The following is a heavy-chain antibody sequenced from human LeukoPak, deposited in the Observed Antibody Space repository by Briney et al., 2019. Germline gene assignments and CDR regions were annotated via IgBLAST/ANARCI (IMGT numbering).Heavy chain of an antibody. CDR2: ISGSGGTT. D-gene: IGHD5-18*01. CDR3: AKDQGIQLWLKYFQH. CDR1: GFTFNNYA. Sequence: GGSLRLSCAASGFTFNNYAMTWVRQAPGKGLEWVSAISGSGGTTLYADSVKGRFTISRDNSKSTLYLQMNSLRAEDAAVYYCAKDQGIQLWLKYFQHWGQGTLVTVSS. J-gene: IGHJ1*01. V-gene: IGHV3-23*01.